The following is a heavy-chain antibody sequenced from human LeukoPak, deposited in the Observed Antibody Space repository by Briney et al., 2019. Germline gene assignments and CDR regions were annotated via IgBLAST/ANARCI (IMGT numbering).Heavy chain of an antibody. CDR3: GKGPLGWDAFDI. CDR2: ISDSGGNT. D-gene: IGHD6-19*01. Sequence: GGSLRLSCTPSRFTSSSYARNLRRQAPGKGPEWVSSISDSGGNTYYADSVKGRFTISRDNSKNTLYLQMISMRAEDTAVYYYGKGPLGWDAFDIWGQGTVVTVSS. V-gene: IGHV3-23*01. CDR1: RFTSSSYA. J-gene: IGHJ3*02.